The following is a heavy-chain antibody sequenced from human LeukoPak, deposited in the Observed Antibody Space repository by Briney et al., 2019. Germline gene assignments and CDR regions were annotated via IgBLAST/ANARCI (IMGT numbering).Heavy chain of an antibody. J-gene: IGHJ4*02. V-gene: IGHV4-4*07. D-gene: IGHD3-10*01. CDR3: ARGFGSSFDY. Sequence: SETLSLTCTVSGGSISSYYWSWIRQPAGKELEWIGRISNTGSTNYSSSLKSRVTMSVDMSKNQFSLKLSSVTAADTAVYYCARGFGSSFDYWGRGTLVTVSS. CDR1: GGSISSYY. CDR2: ISNTGST.